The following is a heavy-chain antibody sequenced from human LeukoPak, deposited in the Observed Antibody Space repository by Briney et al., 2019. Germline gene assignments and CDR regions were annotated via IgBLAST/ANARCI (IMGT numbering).Heavy chain of an antibody. CDR3: ARVRAGYSYGYGAFDI. Sequence: GGSLRLSCAASGFIFSTYSMYWVGQAPGKGLEWVSSITSTSSYIYYADSVKGRFIISRDNAKNSLYLQMNSLRAEDTAVYYCARVRAGYSYGYGAFDIWGQGTMVTVSP. CDR1: GFIFSTYS. D-gene: IGHD5-18*01. V-gene: IGHV3-21*01. J-gene: IGHJ3*02. CDR2: ITSTSSYI.